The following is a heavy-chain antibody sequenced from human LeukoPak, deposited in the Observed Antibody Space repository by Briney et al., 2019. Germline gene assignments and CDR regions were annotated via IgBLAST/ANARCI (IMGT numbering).Heavy chain of an antibody. CDR1: GGTFSSYA. CDR3: AREETGTGGNWFDP. V-gene: IGHV1-69*13. D-gene: IGHD1/OR15-1a*01. J-gene: IGHJ5*02. CDR2: IIPIFGTA. Sequence: SVKVSCKASGGTFSSYAISWVRQAPGQGLEWMGGIIPIFGTANYAQKFQGRVTITADESTSTAYMELSSLRSEDTVVYYCAREETGTGGNWFDPWGQGTLVNGSS.